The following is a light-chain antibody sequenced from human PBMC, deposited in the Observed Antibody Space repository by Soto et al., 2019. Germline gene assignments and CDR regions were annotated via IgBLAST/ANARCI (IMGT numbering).Light chain of an antibody. CDR2: DAS. CDR1: QSVRNS. J-gene: IGKJ1*01. V-gene: IGKV3-11*01. CDR3: QQRSSWPWT. Sequence: EILLTQSPATLSLSPGERATLSCRASQSVRNSLAWYQQKPGQAPRLLIYDASTRATGIPGRFSGSGSGTDFTLTISNLEPEDFAVYYCQQRSSWPWTFGQGAKVEIK.